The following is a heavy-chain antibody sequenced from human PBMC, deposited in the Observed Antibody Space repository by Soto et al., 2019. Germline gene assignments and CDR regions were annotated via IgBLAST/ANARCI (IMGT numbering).Heavy chain of an antibody. CDR1: GYMFSNYA. CDR2: INVYNGNT. J-gene: IGHJ4*02. D-gene: IGHD6-19*01. Sequence: QVQLVQSGGEVKRPGASVKVSCKASGYMFSNYAISWVRQTPGQGLEWMGWINVYNGNTNYAQKFQGRVTMATDTSTNTAYLDLRSLSSDDTAVYFCASDLSSGWFDYWGQGTLVIVSS. V-gene: IGHV1-18*01. CDR3: ASDLSSGWFDY.